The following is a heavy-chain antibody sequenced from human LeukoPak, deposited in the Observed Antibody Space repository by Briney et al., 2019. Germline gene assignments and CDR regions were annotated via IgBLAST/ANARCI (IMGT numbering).Heavy chain of an antibody. V-gene: IGHV3-23*01. D-gene: IGHD1-1*01. CDR2: LSGSGGST. CDR3: AKDRGTHRLFDY. CDR1: GFTFSNFA. Sequence: GGSLRLSCAASGFTFSNFAMNWVRQAPGKGLEWVSALSGSGGSTYFADSVKGRFTISRDNSKNTLYLQMHSLRAEDTAVYYRAKDRGTHRLFDYWGQGTLVTVSS. J-gene: IGHJ4*02.